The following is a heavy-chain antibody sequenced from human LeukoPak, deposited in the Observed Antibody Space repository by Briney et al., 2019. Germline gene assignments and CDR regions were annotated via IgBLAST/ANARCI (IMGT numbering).Heavy chain of an antibody. CDR3: AIERKMATTYRDAFDI. D-gene: IGHD5-24*01. J-gene: IGHJ3*02. CDR1: GGSFSGYY. Sequence: SETLSLTCAVYGGSFSGYYWSWIRQPPGKGLEWIGEINHSGSTNYNPSLKSRVTISVDTSKNQFSLKLSSVTAADTAVYYCAIERKMATTYRDAFDIWGQGTMVTVSS. CDR2: INHSGST. V-gene: IGHV4-34*01.